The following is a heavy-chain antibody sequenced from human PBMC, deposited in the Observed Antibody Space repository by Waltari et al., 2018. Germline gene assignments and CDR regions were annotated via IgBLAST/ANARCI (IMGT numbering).Heavy chain of an antibody. CDR3: ARDSPLYYYDSSGFVGGFDY. D-gene: IGHD3-22*01. V-gene: IGHV3-21*01. CDR2: ISSRRSYR. J-gene: IGHJ4*02. Sequence: EVQLVESGGGLVKPGGSLRLSCAASGFTFSSYSMNWVRQAPGKGLEWVSSISSRRSYRYYADSLKGRFTISRDNAKNSLYLQMNSLRAEDTAVYYCARDSPLYYYDSSGFVGGFDYWGQGTLVTVSS. CDR1: GFTFSSYS.